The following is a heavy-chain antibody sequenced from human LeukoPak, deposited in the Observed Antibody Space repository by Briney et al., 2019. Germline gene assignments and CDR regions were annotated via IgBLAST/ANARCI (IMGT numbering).Heavy chain of an antibody. Sequence: SESLSLTFSVYGASFSGYYCSWIRHPPGKRPWWILEINHSGSSNYNPSIKSRIPISVGPFKNPLSMKLSSVTAADTAVYYCATGLNYYDSSGYYYGLQSYYFDHWGQGTPVTVSS. CDR1: GASFSGYY. D-gene: IGHD3-22*01. V-gene: IGHV4-34*01. CDR3: ATGLNYYDSSGYYYGLQSYYFDH. J-gene: IGHJ4*02. CDR2: INHSGSS.